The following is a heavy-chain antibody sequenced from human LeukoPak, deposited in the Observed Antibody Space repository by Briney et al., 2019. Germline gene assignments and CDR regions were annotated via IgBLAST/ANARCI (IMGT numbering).Heavy chain of an antibody. CDR2: ISGDGGST. V-gene: IGHV3-43*02. Sequence: SGGSLRLSCAASGFTFSSYSMNWVRQAPGKGLEWVSLISGDGGSTYYADSVKGRFTISRDNSKNSLYLQMNSLRTEDTALYYCAKDPAQYSSGWLDYWGQGTLVTVSS. CDR1: GFTFSSYS. J-gene: IGHJ4*02. CDR3: AKDPAQYSSGWLDY. D-gene: IGHD6-19*01.